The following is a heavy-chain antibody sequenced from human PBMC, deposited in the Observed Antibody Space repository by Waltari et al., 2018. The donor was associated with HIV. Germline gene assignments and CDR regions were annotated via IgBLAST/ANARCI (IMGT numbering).Heavy chain of an antibody. CDR3: ARSRSLQFHY. Sequence: QVQLQQWGAGRLKPSETLDLTCAVYGGSFSGYYWSWIRQPPGKGLEWIGEINHSGSTTHNPSLPTRVTKSVDTSKNQSTLKLSPVTAADTAVYDCARSRSLQFHYWGQGTLLTVSS. CDR1: GGSFSGYY. D-gene: IGHD4-17*01. J-gene: IGHJ4*02. CDR2: INHSGST. V-gene: IGHV4-34*01.